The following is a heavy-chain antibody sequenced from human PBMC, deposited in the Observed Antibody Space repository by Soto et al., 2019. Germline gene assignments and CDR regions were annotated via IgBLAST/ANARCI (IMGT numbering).Heavy chain of an antibody. V-gene: IGHV4-59*08. CDR3: ARQGLWFGELWSFAKGPLYYFDY. CDR2: IYYSGST. CDR1: GGSISSYY. D-gene: IGHD3-10*01. Sequence: SETLSLTCTVSGGSISSYYWSWIRQPPGKGLEWIGYIYYSGSTNYNPSLKSRVTISVDTSKNQFSLKLSSVTAADTAVYYCARQGLWFGELWSFAKGPLYYFDYWGQGTLVTVS. J-gene: IGHJ4*02.